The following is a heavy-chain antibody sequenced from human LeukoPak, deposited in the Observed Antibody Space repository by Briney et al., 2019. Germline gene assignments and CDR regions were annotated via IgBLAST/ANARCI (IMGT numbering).Heavy chain of an antibody. V-gene: IGHV4-34*01. Sequence: KTSETLSLTCAVYGGSFSGYYWSWIRQPPGKGLEWIGSIYHSGSTYYNPSLKSRVTISVDTSKNQFSLKLSSVTAADTAVYYRARVGLLVPGWGGEDFDYWGQGTLVTVSS. CDR3: ARVGLLVPGWGGEDFDY. CDR1: GGSFSGYY. CDR2: IYHSGST. D-gene: IGHD3-16*01. J-gene: IGHJ4*02.